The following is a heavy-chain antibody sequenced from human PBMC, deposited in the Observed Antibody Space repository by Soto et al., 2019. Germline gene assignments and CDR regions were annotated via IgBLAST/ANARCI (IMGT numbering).Heavy chain of an antibody. CDR3: AKKGYYPSGKINLFDS. CDR1: GYSITSDNY. CDR2: IYSGTT. Sequence: SETLSLTCAVSGYSITSDNYWGWIRQAPGKGLEWIGSIYSGTTYYNPSLKSRVTISQDTSKNQFSLRLTSVTAADTAIYYCAKKGYYPSGKINLFDSWGRGTLVTVSS. V-gene: IGHV4-38-2*01. D-gene: IGHD3-10*01. J-gene: IGHJ4*02.